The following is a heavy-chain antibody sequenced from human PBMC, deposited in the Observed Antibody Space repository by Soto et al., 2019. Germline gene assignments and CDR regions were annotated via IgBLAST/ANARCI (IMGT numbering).Heavy chain of an antibody. Sequence: SETLSLTCTVSGGSIKNYVWSWIRQSPGKGLEWMGYVYSTGSTHYNPSLKSRLTMSVDTSKSHFSLRLTSVTTADTATYYCARADRFGVSISSLDLWGQGILVTV. CDR3: ARADRFGVSISSLDL. CDR2: VYSTGST. V-gene: IGHV4-59*01. D-gene: IGHD2-8*01. CDR1: GGSIKNYV. J-gene: IGHJ4*02.